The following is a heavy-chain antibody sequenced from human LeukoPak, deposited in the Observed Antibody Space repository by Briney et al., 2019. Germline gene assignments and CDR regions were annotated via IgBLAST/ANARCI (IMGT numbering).Heavy chain of an antibody. CDR3: ARGDGDSWLRRANWFDP. J-gene: IGHJ5*02. CDR1: GGSIGSSSYY. Sequence: PSETLSLTFTVTGGSIGSSSYYWGWIRQPPGKGLEWIGSIYYSGSTYYNPSLKSRVTISVDTSKNQFSLKLSSVTAADTAVYYCARGDGDSWLRRANWFDPWGQGTLVTVSS. CDR2: IYYSGST. D-gene: IGHD3-10*01. V-gene: IGHV4-39*07.